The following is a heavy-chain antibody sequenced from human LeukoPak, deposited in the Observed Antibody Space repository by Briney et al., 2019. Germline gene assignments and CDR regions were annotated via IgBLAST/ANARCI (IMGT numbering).Heavy chain of an antibody. CDR3: ARGRYCTSTSCYTVWSVNYYYYMDV. CDR1: GGSFSGYY. Sequence: PSETLSLTCAVYGGSFSGYYWSWIRQPPGKGLEWIEEINHSGSTNYNPSLKSRVTISVDTSKNQFSLKLSSVTAADTAVYYCARGRYCTSTSCYTVWSVNYYYYMDVWGKGTTVTVSS. J-gene: IGHJ6*03. CDR2: INHSGST. D-gene: IGHD2-2*02. V-gene: IGHV4-34*01.